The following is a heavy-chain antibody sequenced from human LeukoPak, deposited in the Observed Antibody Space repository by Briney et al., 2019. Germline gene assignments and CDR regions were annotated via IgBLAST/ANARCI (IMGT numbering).Heavy chain of an antibody. CDR1: GGSFSGYY. D-gene: IGHD6-6*01. J-gene: IGHJ5*02. CDR3: ARTGGSSSRYNWFDP. Sequence: PSETLSLTCAVYGGSFSGYYWSWIRQPPGKGLEWIGEINHSGSTNYNPSHKSRVTISVDTSKNQFTLKLSSVTAADTAVYYCARTGGSSSRYNWFDPWGQGTLVTVSS. V-gene: IGHV4-34*01. CDR2: INHSGST.